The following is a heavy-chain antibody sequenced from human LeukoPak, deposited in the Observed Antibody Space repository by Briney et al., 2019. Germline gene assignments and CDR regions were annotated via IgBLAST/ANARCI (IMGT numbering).Heavy chain of an antibody. J-gene: IGHJ4*02. CDR2: IYYSGST. D-gene: IGHD6-19*01. V-gene: IGHV4-39*07. Sequence: SETLSLTCTVSGGSLSSSSYYWGWIRQPPGEGLGWLWCIYYSGSTYYNPSLKSRAIISVDKSKNQFSLKLSSVTAADTAVYYCARIGYSSGWYFADYWGQGTLVTVSS. CDR1: GGSLSSSSYY. CDR3: ARIGYSSGWYFADY.